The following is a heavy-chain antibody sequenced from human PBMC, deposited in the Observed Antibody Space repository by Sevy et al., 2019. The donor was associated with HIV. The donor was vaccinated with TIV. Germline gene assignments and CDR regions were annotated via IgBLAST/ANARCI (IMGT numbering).Heavy chain of an antibody. Sequence: GGSLRLSCAASGFTVSSNYMSWVRQAPGKGLEWVSVIYSGGSTYYADSEKGRFTISRDNSKNTLYLQMNSLRAEDTAVYYCARAASSWADAFDIWGQGTMVTVSS. V-gene: IGHV3-53*01. D-gene: IGHD6-13*01. CDR1: GFTVSSNY. CDR3: ARAASSWADAFDI. J-gene: IGHJ3*02. CDR2: IYSGGST.